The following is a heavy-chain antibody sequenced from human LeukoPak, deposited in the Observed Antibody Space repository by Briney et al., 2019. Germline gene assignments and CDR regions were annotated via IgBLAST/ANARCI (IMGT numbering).Heavy chain of an antibody. CDR1: GFTFSPYA. J-gene: IGHJ3*02. CDR3: ARGPSPRINSSSSRKAFDI. CDR2: ISYDGSNK. Sequence: GGSLRLSCAASGFTFSPYAMHWVRRAPGKGLEWVAVISYDGSNKYSADSVKGRFTISRDNAKNTLYLQMNSLRAEDTAVYYCARGPSPRINSSSSRKAFDIWGQGTMVTVSS. D-gene: IGHD6-6*01. V-gene: IGHV3-30-3*01.